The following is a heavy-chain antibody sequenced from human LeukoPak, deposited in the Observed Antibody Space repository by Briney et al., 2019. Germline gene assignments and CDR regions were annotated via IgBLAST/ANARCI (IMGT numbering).Heavy chain of an antibody. Sequence: SETLSLTCTVSGGSISSYYWSWLRQPPGKGLEWSGYIYYSGSTNYNPSLKSRVTISVDTSKNQFSLTLNSVPAADPAVSYCARGGEDYVWGSYRAYLLFDYWGQGTLVTVSS. V-gene: IGHV4-59*01. CDR1: GGSISSYY. CDR2: IYYSGST. CDR3: ARGGEDYVWGSYRAYLLFDY. J-gene: IGHJ4*02. D-gene: IGHD3-16*02.